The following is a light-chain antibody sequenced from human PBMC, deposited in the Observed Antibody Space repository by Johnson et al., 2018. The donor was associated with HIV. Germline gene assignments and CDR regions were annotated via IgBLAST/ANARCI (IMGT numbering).Light chain of an antibody. V-gene: IGLV1-51*01. Sequence: QLVLTQPPSVSAAPGQKVTISCSGSSSNIGNNYVSWYQQLPGTAPKLLIYDDYKRPSGIPDRFSGSKSGPSATLGITGLQTGDEADYYCGTWDSSMGCVFGTGTKVTVL. J-gene: IGLJ1*01. CDR1: SSNIGNNY. CDR2: DDY. CDR3: GTWDSSMGCV.